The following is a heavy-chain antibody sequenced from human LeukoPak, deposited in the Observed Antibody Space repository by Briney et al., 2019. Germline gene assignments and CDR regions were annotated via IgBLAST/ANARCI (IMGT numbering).Heavy chain of an antibody. V-gene: IGHV3-74*01. CDR2: IKIDGSTK. J-gene: IGHJ4*02. CDR1: GFTLSDHW. D-gene: IGHD3-22*01. Sequence: GGSLRLSCAASGFTLSDHWTHWVRQAPGKGLVSVALIKIDGSTKTLADSVKGRFTISRDNAKNTLYLQMNSLRVDDTAVYYCARDDNYYDGSAYSSGFDYWGQGALVTVSS. CDR3: ARDDNYYDGSAYSSGFDY.